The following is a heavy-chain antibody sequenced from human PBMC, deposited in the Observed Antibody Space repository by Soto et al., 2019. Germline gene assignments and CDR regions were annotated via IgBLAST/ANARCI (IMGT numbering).Heavy chain of an antibody. J-gene: IGHJ4*01. CDR2: IYTSGST. V-gene: IGHV4-4*07. CDR1: GDSMTKYY. Sequence: QVQLQESGPGLVKPSETLSLISTVSGDSMTKYYWSWIRQPAGKGLEWIGRIYTSGSTNYNPSLKSRVTMSIDTSNNHFSLKLKSVTAADTAVYYCARTVGAAYYFDFWGHGALVTVSS. D-gene: IGHD1-26*01. CDR3: ARTVGAAYYFDF.